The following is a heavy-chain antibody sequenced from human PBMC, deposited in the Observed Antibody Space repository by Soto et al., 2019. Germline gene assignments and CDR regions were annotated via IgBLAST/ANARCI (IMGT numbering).Heavy chain of an antibody. Sequence: QVQLVQSGAEVKMPGASVKVSCKASGYTFTSYGISWVRQAPGQGLEWMGWISAYNGNTNYAQKLQGRITMTTDTSTSTAYMELRSLRSDDTAVYYCASITMVRGVISLLEDWGQGTLVTVSS. CDR3: ASITMVRGVISLLED. J-gene: IGHJ4*02. CDR2: ISAYNGNT. CDR1: GYTFTSYG. D-gene: IGHD3-10*01. V-gene: IGHV1-18*01.